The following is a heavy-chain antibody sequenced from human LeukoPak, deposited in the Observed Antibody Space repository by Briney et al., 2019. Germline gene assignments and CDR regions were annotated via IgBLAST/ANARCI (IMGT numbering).Heavy chain of an antibody. CDR1: GFTFSSYW. CDR2: IKQDGSDK. D-gene: IGHD6-13*01. V-gene: IGHV3-7*05. J-gene: IGHJ4*02. Sequence: GGSLRLSCAVTGFTFSSYWMSWVRQAPGKGLEWVANIKQDGSDKYYVDSVKGRFTISRDNAKNSLYLQMNSLRAEYTAVYYCARSFSSSWYGDFDYWGQGTLVTVSS. CDR3: ARSFSSSWYGDFDY.